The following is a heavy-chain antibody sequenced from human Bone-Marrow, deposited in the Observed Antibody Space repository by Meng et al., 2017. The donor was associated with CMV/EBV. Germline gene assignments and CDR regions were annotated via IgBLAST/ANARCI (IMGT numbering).Heavy chain of an antibody. CDR2: ISSTSSTI. D-gene: IGHD3-3*01. CDR1: GFTFGTFP. CDR3: AKAQAADFWSGYNDY. J-gene: IGHJ4*02. V-gene: IGHV3-48*04. Sequence: GGSLRLSCAASGFTFGTFPMNWVRQAPGKGLDWISYISSTSSTIYYADSVKGRFTISRDNAKNSLYLQMNSLRAEDTAVYYCAKAQAADFWSGYNDYWGQGTLVTVSS.